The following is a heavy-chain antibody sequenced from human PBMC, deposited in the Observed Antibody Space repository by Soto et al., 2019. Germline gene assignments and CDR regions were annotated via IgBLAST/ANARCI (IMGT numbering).Heavy chain of an antibody. J-gene: IGHJ5*02. CDR1: GYTFTSYA. CDR2: INAGNGNT. CDR3: ARNLYDSVGYLP. V-gene: IGHV1-3*01. D-gene: IGHD3-22*01. Sequence: ASVKVSFKASGYTFTSYAMHWVRQAPGQRLEWMGWINAGNGNTKYSQKFQGRVTITRDTSASTAYMELSSLRSEDTAVYYCARNLYDSVGYLPWGQGTLVTVSS.